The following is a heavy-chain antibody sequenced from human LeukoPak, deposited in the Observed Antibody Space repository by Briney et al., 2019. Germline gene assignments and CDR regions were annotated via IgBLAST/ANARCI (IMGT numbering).Heavy chain of an antibody. CDR3: ARDICSSTCCYIAYNWFDP. CDR2: ISSSGSTI. Sequence: GGSLRLSCAASGFTFSDYYMSWIRQAPGKGLEWVSYISSSGSTIYYADSVKGRFTISRDNAKNSLYLQMNSLRAEDTAVYYCARDICSSTCCYIAYNWFDPWGQGTLVTVSS. D-gene: IGHD2-2*01. J-gene: IGHJ5*02. CDR1: GFTFSDYY. V-gene: IGHV3-11*04.